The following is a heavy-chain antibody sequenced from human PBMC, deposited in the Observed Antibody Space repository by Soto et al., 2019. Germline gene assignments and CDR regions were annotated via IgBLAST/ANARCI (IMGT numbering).Heavy chain of an antibody. Sequence: PGGSLRLSCVASGFPFNPYVMAWVRQTPRYGLEWVSAIRSDTSITYYADSMRGRFTISRDNSKNTLYLQMNSLRAEDTAVYYCAKDLDGDYVYFQHWGQGTLVTVSS. CDR2: IRSDTSIT. CDR3: AKDLDGDYVYFQH. J-gene: IGHJ1*01. V-gene: IGHV3-23*01. CDR1: GFPFNPYV. D-gene: IGHD4-17*01.